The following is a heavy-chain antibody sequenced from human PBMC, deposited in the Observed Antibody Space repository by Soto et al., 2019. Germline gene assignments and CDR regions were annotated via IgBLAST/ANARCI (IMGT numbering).Heavy chain of an antibody. J-gene: IGHJ6*02. Sequence: QVQLVQSGAEMKEPGSSVKVSCKTSGGTFSSSAISWLQQAPGQGLEWMGGIIPLFRTPDYAQTFQGRVTIAADESTSTAYMELSSLRSEDTAVYYCARDNDRLQLGGNYYYILDVWGQGTTITVSS. CDR2: IIPLFRTP. V-gene: IGHV1-69*12. CDR3: ARDNDRLQLGGNYYYILDV. D-gene: IGHD4-4*01. CDR1: GGTFSSSA.